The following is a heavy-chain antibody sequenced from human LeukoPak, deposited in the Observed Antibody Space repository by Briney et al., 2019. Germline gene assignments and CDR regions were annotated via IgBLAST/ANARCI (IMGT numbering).Heavy chain of an antibody. J-gene: IGHJ4*02. D-gene: IGHD6-13*01. CDR3: ASTIVFNSQVGAAAGMGYFDY. CDR1: GGTFSSYA. Sequence: SVKVSCKASGGTFSSYAISWVRQAPGQGLEWMGRIIPILGIANYAQKFQGRVTITADKSTSTAYMELSSLRSEDTAVYYCASTIVFNSQVGAAAGMGYFDYWGQGTLVTVSS. CDR2: IIPILGIA. V-gene: IGHV1-69*04.